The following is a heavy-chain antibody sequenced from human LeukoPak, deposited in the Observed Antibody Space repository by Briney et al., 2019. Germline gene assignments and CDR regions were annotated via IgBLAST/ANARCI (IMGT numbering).Heavy chain of an antibody. D-gene: IGHD2-2*01. V-gene: IGHV4-34*01. CDR1: GGSFSGYY. CDR2: INHSGST. J-gene: IGHJ5*02. Sequence: SETLSLTCAVYGGSFSGYYWSWIRQPPGKGLEWIGEINHSGSTNYNPSLKSRVSISVDTSKNQFSLKLNSVTAADTAVYYCARGRGCSGTSCYNWFDPWGQGTLVTVSS. CDR3: ARGRGCSGTSCYNWFDP.